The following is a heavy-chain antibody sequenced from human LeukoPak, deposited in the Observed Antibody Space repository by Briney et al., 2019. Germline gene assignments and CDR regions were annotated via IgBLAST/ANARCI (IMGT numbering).Heavy chain of an antibody. J-gene: IGHJ4*02. CDR3: AKGPYYDRQVDYFDY. V-gene: IGHV3-9*01. CDR2: ISWNSDSI. CDR1: GFTFDDYA. Sequence: PEGSLRLSCAASGFTFDDYAMHWVRQAPGKGLEWVSGISWNSDSIGYADSVKGRFTISRDNAKNSLYLQMNGLRAEDTALFYCAKGPYYDRQVDYFDYWGQGTLVTVSS. D-gene: IGHD3-22*01.